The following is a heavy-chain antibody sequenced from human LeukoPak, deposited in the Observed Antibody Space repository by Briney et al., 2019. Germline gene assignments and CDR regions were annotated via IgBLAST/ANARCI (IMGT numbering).Heavy chain of an antibody. CDR1: GFTFDDYA. CDR3: ANFLGGGYMRDYGMDV. D-gene: IGHD5-12*01. CDR2: ISGDGGST. V-gene: IGHV3-43*02. Sequence: GGSLRLSCAASGFTFDDYAMHWVRQAPGKGLEWVSLISGDGGSTYYADSVKGRFTISRDNSKNSLYLQMSSLRTEDTALYYCANFLGGGYMRDYGMDVWGQGTTVTVSS. J-gene: IGHJ6*02.